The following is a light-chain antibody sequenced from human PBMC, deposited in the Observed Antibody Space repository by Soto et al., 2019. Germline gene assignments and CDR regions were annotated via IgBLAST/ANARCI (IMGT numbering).Light chain of an antibody. V-gene: IGKV1-27*01. CDR2: AAS. J-gene: IGKJ1*01. Sequence: DIQMTQSPSSLSASVGDRVTITCRASQGISMYLAWYQQKPGKVPKLLIYAASTLQSGVPSRFSGSGSGTDFTLTISSLQPEDVATYYCQKYNSAPRTFGQGTKVEIK. CDR3: QKYNSAPRT. CDR1: QGISMY.